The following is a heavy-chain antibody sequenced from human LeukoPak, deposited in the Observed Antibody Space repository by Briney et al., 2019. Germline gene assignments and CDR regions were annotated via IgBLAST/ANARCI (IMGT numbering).Heavy chain of an antibody. J-gene: IGHJ4*02. D-gene: IGHD3-9*01. CDR2: INHSGST. CDR3: ARSPKVLRYFDWLLPFDY. CDR1: GGSISSGDYY. Sequence: SQTLSLTCTVSGGSISSGDYYWSWIRQPPGKGLEWIGEINHSGSTNYNPSLKSRVTISVDTSKNQFSLKLSSVTAADTAVYYCARSPKVLRYFDWLLPFDYWGQGTLVTVSS. V-gene: IGHV4-30-4*01.